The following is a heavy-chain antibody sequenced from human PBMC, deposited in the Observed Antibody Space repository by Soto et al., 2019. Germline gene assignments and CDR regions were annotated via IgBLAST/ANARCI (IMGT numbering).Heavy chain of an antibody. J-gene: IGHJ3*02. CDR2: INHSGST. CDR3: AKGPFLRDYAFDI. Sequence: PWETLSLTCAFYVGSFSGYYWSWIRHPPGKWLEWIGAINHSGSTNYNPSLKSRVTISADTSKNEFTLKLSSVTAVDTAVYYCAKGPFLRDYAFDIWGQGTMVSVS. V-gene: IGHV4-34*01. D-gene: IGHD2-21*01. CDR1: VGSFSGYY.